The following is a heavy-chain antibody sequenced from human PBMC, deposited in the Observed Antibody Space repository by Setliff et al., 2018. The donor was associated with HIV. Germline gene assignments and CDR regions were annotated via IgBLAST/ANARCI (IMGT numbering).Heavy chain of an antibody. CDR3: ARKRRRLGELSLYRRYYFDY. Sequence: SETLSLTCAVYGGSFRGYYWSWIRQPPGKGLEWIGEINHSGSTNYNPSLKSRVTISVDTSKSQFSLKLSSVTAADTALYYCARKRRRLGELSLYRRYYFDYWGQGTLVTVSS. J-gene: IGHJ4*02. CDR2: INHSGST. V-gene: IGHV4-34*01. CDR1: GGSFRGYY. D-gene: IGHD3-16*02.